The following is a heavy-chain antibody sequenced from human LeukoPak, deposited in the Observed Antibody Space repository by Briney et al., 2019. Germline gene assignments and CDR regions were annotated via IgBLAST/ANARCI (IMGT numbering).Heavy chain of an antibody. CDR3: ARERGYSYGSKGAYGMDV. Sequence: ASVKVSCKASGYTFTGYYMHWVRQAPGQGLEWMGWINPNSGGTNYAQKFQGRVTTTRDTSISTAYMELSRLRSDDTAVYYCARERGYSYGSKGAYGMDVWGQGTTVTVSS. J-gene: IGHJ6*02. V-gene: IGHV1-2*02. D-gene: IGHD5-18*01. CDR1: GYTFTGYY. CDR2: INPNSGGT.